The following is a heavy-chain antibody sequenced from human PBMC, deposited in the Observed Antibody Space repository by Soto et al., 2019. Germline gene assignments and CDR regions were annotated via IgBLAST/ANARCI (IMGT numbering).Heavy chain of an antibody. J-gene: IGHJ5*02. Sequence: QVRLVESGGGVVQPGRSLRLSCTASGFSFSSYAMYWFRQPPGKGLEWVAVISHDGINKHYADSVKGRVTVSGDNSNHSLDLQLNSRRGEDTAMYYCARDMYSSDYFVKWFEPWGQGTLVTVSS. V-gene: IGHV3-30-3*01. CDR2: ISHDGINK. D-gene: IGHD6-19*01. CDR3: ARDMYSSDYFVKWFEP. CDR1: GFSFSSYA.